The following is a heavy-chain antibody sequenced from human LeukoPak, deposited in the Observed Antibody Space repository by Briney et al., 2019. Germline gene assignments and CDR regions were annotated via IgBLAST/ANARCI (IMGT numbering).Heavy chain of an antibody. CDR1: GYTFTAYY. D-gene: IGHD2-2*01. CDR2: ISPNSGNT. CDR3: ARLLKVRVPSPENAFDI. J-gene: IGHJ3*02. V-gene: IGHV1-2*02. Sequence: ASVKVSCKASGYTFTAYYLHWVRQAPGQGLEWMGWISPNSGNTNYARKFQGRVTMTTDTSISTAYMELSRLRSDDTAVSYCARLLKVRVPSPENAFDIWGLGTMVTVSS.